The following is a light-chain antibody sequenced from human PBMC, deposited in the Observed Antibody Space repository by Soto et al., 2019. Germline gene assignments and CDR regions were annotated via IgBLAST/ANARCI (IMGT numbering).Light chain of an antibody. CDR2: AAS. J-gene: IGKJ1*01. V-gene: IGKV1-39*01. Sequence: DTPMTQSPSSLSASVGDRVTITCRASQSIAIYLNWYQQKHGKAPELLIYAASSLQSGVPSRFSGSGSGTEFTLTISSLQPDDFATYYCQHYNSYSEAFGQGTKVDIK. CDR3: QHYNSYSEA. CDR1: QSIAIY.